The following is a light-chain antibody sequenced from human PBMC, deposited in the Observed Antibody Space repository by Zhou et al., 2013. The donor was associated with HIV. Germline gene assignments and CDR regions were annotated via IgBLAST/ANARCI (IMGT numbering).Light chain of an antibody. CDR3: QKYNSAPQT. CDR1: QSIGRW. V-gene: IGKV1-5*03. CDR2: KAS. Sequence: DIQMTQSPSTLSASMGARVTITCRASQSIGRWLAWYQQKPGKAPTLLIYKASILQVEVPSRFSGSGSGTEFSLTITSLQPDDFATYYCQKYNSAPQTFGQGTKVEIK. J-gene: IGKJ1*01.